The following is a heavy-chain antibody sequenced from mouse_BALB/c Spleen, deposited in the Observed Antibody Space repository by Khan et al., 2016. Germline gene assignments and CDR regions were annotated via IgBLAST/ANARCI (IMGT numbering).Heavy chain of an antibody. V-gene: IGHV3-2*02. Sequence: EVQLQESGPGLVKPSQSLSLTCTVTGYSITSDYAWHWIRQFPGNKLEWMGYISYSGSTSYNPSLKSRISITRDPSKNQFFLQLNSVTTEDTATYYCARAPPRWYFDVWGAGTTVTVSS. CDR1: GYSITSDYA. CDR2: ISYSGST. CDR3: ARAPPRWYFDV. J-gene: IGHJ1*01.